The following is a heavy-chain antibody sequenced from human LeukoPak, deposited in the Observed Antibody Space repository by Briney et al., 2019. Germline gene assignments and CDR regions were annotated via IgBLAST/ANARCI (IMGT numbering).Heavy chain of an antibody. CDR1: GGSISGYY. CDR3: ARGRYYDYVWGSYRYRPYFDY. V-gene: IGHV4-34*01. CDR2: INHSGST. D-gene: IGHD3-16*02. J-gene: IGHJ4*02. Sequence: SETLSLTCTVSGGSISGYYWSWIRQPPGKGLEWIGEINHSGSTNYNPSLKSRVTISVDTSKNQFSLKLSSVTAADTAVYYCARGRYYDYVWGSYRYRPYFDYWGQGTLVTVSS.